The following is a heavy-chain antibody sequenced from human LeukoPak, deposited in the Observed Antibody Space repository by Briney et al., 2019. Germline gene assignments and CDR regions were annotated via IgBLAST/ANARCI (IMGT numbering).Heavy chain of an antibody. CDR1: GFSLSTSGVG. J-gene: IGHJ4*02. Sequence: CGPTLVNPTLTLTLPCTFSGFSLSTSGVGVGWIRQPPGKSLEWLALIYWNDDKRYSPSLKSRLTITTDTSKNQVVLKMTNMDPVDTATYYCAHTHIAARSSDYWGQGTLVTVSS. CDR2: IYWNDDK. V-gene: IGHV2-5*01. CDR3: AHTHIAARSSDY. D-gene: IGHD6-6*01.